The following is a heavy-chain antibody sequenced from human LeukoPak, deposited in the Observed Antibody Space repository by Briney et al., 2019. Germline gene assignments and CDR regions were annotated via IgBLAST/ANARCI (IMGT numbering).Heavy chain of an antibody. D-gene: IGHD5-12*01. CDR3: TTCGYDRCGAFDI. Sequence: PGGSLRLSCAVSEFPFTRAWMTWVRQARGKGLEWVGRNKSKTDGGTTDYAAPVKGRFSISRDDSKNTLYLQMNSLETEDTAMYYCTTCGYDRCGAFDIWGQGTVVTVSS. CDR1: EFPFTRAW. CDR2: NKSKTDGGTT. J-gene: IGHJ3*02. V-gene: IGHV3-15*01.